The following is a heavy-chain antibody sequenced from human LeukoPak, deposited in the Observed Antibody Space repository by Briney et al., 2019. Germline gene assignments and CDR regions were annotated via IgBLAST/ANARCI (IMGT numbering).Heavy chain of an antibody. V-gene: IGHV4-38-2*01. D-gene: IGHD6-6*01. J-gene: IGHJ4*02. CDR1: GYSISSGYY. CDR3: ARGGHVADRPTGFDY. Sequence: SETLSLTCAVSGYSISSGYYWAWIRQPPGKGLEWIGTIYHSGSTYYNPALKTRVTISVDTSRNQFSMNLASVTAADSAVYYCARGGHVADRPTGFDYWGQGTLVTVSS. CDR2: IYHSGST.